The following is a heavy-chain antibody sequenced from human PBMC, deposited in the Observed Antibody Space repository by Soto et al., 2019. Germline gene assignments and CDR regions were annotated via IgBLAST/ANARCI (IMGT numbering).Heavy chain of an antibody. Sequence: ASVKVSCKASGYTFTGYYMHWVRQAPGQGLEWMGWINPNSGGTNYAQKFQGRVTMTRDTSISTAYMELSRLRSDDTAVYYCARDLTVKYCSSTSCYYDYRKDLCGQGT. CDR3: ARDLTVKYCSSTSCYYDYRKDL. D-gene: IGHD2-2*01. J-gene: IGHJ6*02. V-gene: IGHV1-2*02. CDR1: GYTFTGYY. CDR2: INPNSGGT.